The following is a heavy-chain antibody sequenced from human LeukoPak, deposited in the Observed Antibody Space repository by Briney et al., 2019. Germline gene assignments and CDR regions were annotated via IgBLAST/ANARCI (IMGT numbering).Heavy chain of an antibody. V-gene: IGHV3-23*01. Sequence: GRSLRLSCAASGFTFSSYAMHWVRQAPGKGLEWVSAISGSGGSTYYADSVKGRFTISRDNSKNTLYLQMNSLRAEDTAVYYCAKSGTYYYGSGSYYTPWGQGTLVTVSS. CDR3: AKSGTYYYGSGSYYTP. CDR2: ISGSGGST. CDR1: GFTFSSYA. J-gene: IGHJ5*02. D-gene: IGHD3-10*01.